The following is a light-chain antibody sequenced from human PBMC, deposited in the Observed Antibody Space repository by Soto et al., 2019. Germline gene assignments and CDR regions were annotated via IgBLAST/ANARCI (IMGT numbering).Light chain of an antibody. J-gene: IGLJ2*01. CDR1: SSNIGAGYD. CDR3: QSYDSSLSGSGV. V-gene: IGLV1-40*01. Sequence: QAVVTRPPSVSGAPGQRVTISCTGTSSNIGAGYDVHWYQQLPGTAPKLLIYGNNNRPSGVPDRFSGSKSGTSASLDITGLQADDEGDYYCQSYDSSLSGSGVFGGGTKLTVL. CDR2: GNN.